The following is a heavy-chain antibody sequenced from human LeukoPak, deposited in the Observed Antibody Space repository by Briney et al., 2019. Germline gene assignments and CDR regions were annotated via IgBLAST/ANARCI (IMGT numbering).Heavy chain of an antibody. V-gene: IGHV4-59*08. CDR3: ARNVGWYSHDS. CDR2: IYGSGST. CDR1: GDSLSSHY. D-gene: IGHD6-19*01. Sequence: PSETLSLTCTVSGDSLSSHYWIWIRQPPGKGLEWIGYIYGSGSTHYDPSLRSRVTISEDTSKNQFSLKLTSVTAADTAVYYCARNVGWYSHDSWGQGTLVTVSS. J-gene: IGHJ4*02.